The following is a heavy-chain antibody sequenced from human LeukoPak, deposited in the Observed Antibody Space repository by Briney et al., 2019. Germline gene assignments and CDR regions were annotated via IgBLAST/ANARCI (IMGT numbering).Heavy chain of an antibody. CDR3: ATISAQTFDI. V-gene: IGHV3-7*01. D-gene: IGHD5-24*01. CDR1: GFTFSSYW. CDR2: IKPDGSDK. Sequence: GGSLRLSCAASGFTFSSYWMSWVRLAPGKGLEWVANIKPDGSDKYYVDSARGRFTVSRDNAKNSAFLQMNSLRAEDTAIYYCATISAQTFDIWGQGTLVSVSS. J-gene: IGHJ3*02.